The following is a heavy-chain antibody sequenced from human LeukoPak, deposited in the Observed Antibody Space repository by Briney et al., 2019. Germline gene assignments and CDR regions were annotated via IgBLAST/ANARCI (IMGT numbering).Heavy chain of an antibody. J-gene: IGHJ4*02. V-gene: IGHV3-23*01. CDR2: ISPGGGTT. CDR3: AKDLNELELRGNYFDY. Sequence: PGGSLRLSCAVSGFTFSNEAMGWVRQLRGGGLEWVSTISPGGGTTYYAESMKGRFTISRDNSKNTLYLQMNSLRAEDTAVYYCAKDLNELELRGNYFDYWGQGTLVTVSS. CDR1: GFTFSNEA. D-gene: IGHD1-7*01.